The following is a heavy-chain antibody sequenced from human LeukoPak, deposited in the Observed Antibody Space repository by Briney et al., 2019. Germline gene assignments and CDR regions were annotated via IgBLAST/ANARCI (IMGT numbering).Heavy chain of an antibody. D-gene: IGHD3-22*01. Sequence: SVKVSCKASGYTFTGYYMYWVRQAPGQGPEWMGWINPNSGGSNFAQKFQGRVTMTRDTSISTAYMELSRLRSDDTAVYYCARDSSGQYYFDFWGQGTLVTVSS. J-gene: IGHJ4*02. CDR2: INPNSGGS. V-gene: IGHV1-2*02. CDR3: ARDSSGQYYFDF. CDR1: GYTFTGYY.